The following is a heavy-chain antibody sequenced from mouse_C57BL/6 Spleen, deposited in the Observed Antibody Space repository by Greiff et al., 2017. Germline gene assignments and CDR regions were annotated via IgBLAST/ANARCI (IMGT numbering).Heavy chain of an antibody. Sequence: QVQLQQPGAELVKPGASVKLSCKASGYTFTSYWLHWVKQRPGQGLEWIGMIHPNSGSTKYNEKFKSKATLTVDKSYSTAYMELSGLTTEDSAGYYWARGGFGSSLDDWGQGTTRTGPS. CDR2: IHPNSGST. CDR1: GYTFTSYW. CDR3: ARGGFGSSLDD. V-gene: IGHV1-64*01. J-gene: IGHJ2*01. D-gene: IGHD1-1*01.